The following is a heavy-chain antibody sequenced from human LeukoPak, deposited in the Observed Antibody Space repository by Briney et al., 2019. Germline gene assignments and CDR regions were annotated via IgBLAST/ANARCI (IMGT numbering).Heavy chain of an antibody. CDR2: INFSGNT. Sequence: SETLSLTCTVSGGSISTYYWSWIRQPPGKGLEWIGYINFSGNTNYNPSLKSRVTISVDTSKNQFSLNLYSVTAADTAVYYCARHYYGSGINWFDPWGQGTLVTVSS. CDR3: ARHYYGSGINWFDP. CDR1: GGSISTYY. J-gene: IGHJ5*02. V-gene: IGHV4-59*08. D-gene: IGHD3-10*01.